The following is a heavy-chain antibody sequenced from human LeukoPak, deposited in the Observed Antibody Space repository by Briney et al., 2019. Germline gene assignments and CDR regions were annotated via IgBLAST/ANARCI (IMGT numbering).Heavy chain of an antibody. CDR1: GFTFSNAW. V-gene: IGHV3-15*01. Sequence: GGSLRLSCAASGFTFSNAWMSWVRQAPGKGLEWVGRIKSKTDGGTTDYAAPVKGRFTISRDDSKNTLYLQVNSLKTEDTAVYYCTTDRSSYPGLGAFDIWGQGTMVTVSS. CDR3: TTDRSSYPGLGAFDI. J-gene: IGHJ3*02. D-gene: IGHD1-26*01. CDR2: IKSKTDGGTT.